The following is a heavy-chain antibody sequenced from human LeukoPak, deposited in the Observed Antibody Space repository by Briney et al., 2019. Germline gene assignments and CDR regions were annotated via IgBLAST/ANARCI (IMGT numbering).Heavy chain of an antibody. V-gene: IGHV4-59*13. CDR2: IFYSAYT. CDR1: GGSISSYY. D-gene: IGHD2/OR15-2a*01. CDR3: ASANTTGVYYFHY. Sequence: SETLSLTCTVSGGSISSYYWSWVRQSPGKGLEWIAYIFYSAYTNYTPSLQSRLTISLDTSNTQSSLKLSSVTAADTAVYYCASANTTGVYYFHYWGQVTLVTFS. J-gene: IGHJ4*02.